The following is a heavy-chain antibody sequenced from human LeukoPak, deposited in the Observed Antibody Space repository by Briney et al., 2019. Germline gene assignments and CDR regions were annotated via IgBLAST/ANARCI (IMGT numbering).Heavy chain of an antibody. CDR1: GGSFSGYY. J-gene: IGHJ4*02. CDR3: ARHYSTAMVTY. V-gene: IGHV4-34*01. D-gene: IGHD5-18*01. CDR2: INHSGST. Sequence: PSETLSLTCAVYGGSFSGYYWSWIRQPPGKGLEWIGEINHSGSTNYNPSLKSRVTISVDTSKNQFSLKLSSVTAADTAVYYCARHYSTAMVTYWGQGTLVTVSS.